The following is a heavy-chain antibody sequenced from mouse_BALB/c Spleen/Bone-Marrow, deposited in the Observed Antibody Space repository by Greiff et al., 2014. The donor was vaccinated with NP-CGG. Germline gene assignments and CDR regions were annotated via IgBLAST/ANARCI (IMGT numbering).Heavy chain of an antibody. D-gene: IGHD1-1*01. Sequence: EVQLVESGGGLVQPGGSLRLSCATSGFTFTDYYMSWVRQPPGKALEWMGFISNRANGYTSEYSAYVKGRFTISRDTSQSFLYLQITVLRTDDSPTYDCARDKNYDSQCHIDVWGPGTTVTVSS. J-gene: IGHJ1*01. CDR3: ARDKNYDSQCHIDV. CDR2: ISNRANGYTS. V-gene: IGHV7-3*02. CDR1: GFTFTDYY.